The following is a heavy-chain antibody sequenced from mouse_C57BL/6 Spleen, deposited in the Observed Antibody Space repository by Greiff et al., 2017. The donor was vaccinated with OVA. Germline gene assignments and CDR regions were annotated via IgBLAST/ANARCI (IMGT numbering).Heavy chain of an antibody. CDR1: GYTFTSYW. J-gene: IGHJ4*01. V-gene: IGHV1-5*01. Sequence: VQLQQSGTVLARPGASVQMSCKTSGYTFTSYWMHWVKQRSGQGLEWIGAIYPGNSDTSYNQKFKGKAKLTAVTSASTAYMELSSLTNEDSAVYYCTTLPYYGSSPYYAMDYWGQGTSVTVSS. D-gene: IGHD1-1*01. CDR3: TTLPYYGSSPYYAMDY. CDR2: IYPGNSDT.